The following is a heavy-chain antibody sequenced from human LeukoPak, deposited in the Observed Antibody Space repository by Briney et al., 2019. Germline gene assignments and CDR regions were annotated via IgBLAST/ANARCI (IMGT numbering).Heavy chain of an antibody. Sequence: PSETLSLTCAVSGGSISSSNWWSWVRQPPGKGLEWIGEIYHSGSTNYNPSLKSRVTISVDTSKNQFSLKLSSVTAADTAVYYCARVKCGSCWSFFEGYAFDIWGQGTMVTVSS. V-gene: IGHV4-4*02. CDR2: IYHSGST. CDR3: ARVKCGSCWSFFEGYAFDI. D-gene: IGHD2-15*01. CDR1: GGSISSSNW. J-gene: IGHJ3*02.